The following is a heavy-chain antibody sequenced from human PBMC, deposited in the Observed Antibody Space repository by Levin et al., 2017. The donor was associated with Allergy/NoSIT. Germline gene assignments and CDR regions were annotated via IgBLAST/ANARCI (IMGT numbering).Heavy chain of an antibody. D-gene: IGHD3-22*01. CDR1: GSTFSSKW. V-gene: IGHV5-51*01. CDR3: ARHDIGYDDPPEGC. Sequence: PGGSLRLSCKGSGSTFSSKWIAWVRQMPGKGLEWMGIIYPGDSDTRYNPAFRGQVTMSADKSINTAYLQWRSLKASDTAIYYCARHDIGYDDPPEGCWGQGTLVTVSS. J-gene: IGHJ4*02. CDR2: IYPGDSDT.